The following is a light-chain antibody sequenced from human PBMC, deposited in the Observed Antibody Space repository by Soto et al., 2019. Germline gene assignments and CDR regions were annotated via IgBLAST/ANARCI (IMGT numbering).Light chain of an antibody. J-gene: IGKJ1*01. V-gene: IGKV3-15*01. CDR3: QQYNNWPQT. CDR1: QSVSSN. Sequence: EIVMTQSPATLSVSPGERATLSCRASQSVSSNLAWYQQKPGQAPRLLIYGASTRATGIPARFSGSGSGTEFTLTISSLQSEDFAVYYWQQYNNWPQTFGQGTKVEIK. CDR2: GAS.